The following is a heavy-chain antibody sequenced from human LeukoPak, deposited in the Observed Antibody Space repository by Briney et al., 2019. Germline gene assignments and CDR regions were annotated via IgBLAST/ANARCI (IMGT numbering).Heavy chain of an antibody. J-gene: IGHJ4*02. CDR2: ISSSSSYI. V-gene: IGHV3-21*01. CDR1: GFTFSSYS. CDR3: ARGPIAVADY. D-gene: IGHD6-19*01. Sequence: PGGSLRPSCAASGFTFSSYSMNWVRQAPGKGLEWVSSISSSSSYIYYADSVKGRFTISRDNAKNSLYLQMNSLRAEDTAVYYCARGPIAVADYWGQGTLVTVSS.